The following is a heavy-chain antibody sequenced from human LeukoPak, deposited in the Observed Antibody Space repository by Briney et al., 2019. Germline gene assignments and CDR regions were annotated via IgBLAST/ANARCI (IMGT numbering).Heavy chain of an antibody. Sequence: GGSLRLSCAASGFTFSSYWMSWVRQAPGKGLERVGYINEDGSEKYYVDSAKGRFTISRDNAKNSLYLQMNSLRAEDTAVYYCARHLPYSSSWYSSLDYWGQGTLVTVSS. J-gene: IGHJ4*02. V-gene: IGHV3-7*03. CDR3: ARHLPYSSSWYSSLDY. CDR1: GFTFSSYW. D-gene: IGHD6-13*01. CDR2: INEDGSEK.